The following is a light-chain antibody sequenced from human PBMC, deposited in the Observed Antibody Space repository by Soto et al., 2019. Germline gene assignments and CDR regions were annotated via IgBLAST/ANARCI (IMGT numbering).Light chain of an antibody. CDR2: GAS. V-gene: IGKV3-20*01. Sequence: EIVLTQSPGTLSVSPGERATLSCRASQSVSNNYLAWYQQKPGQAPRLLIYGASSRATGIPDSCSGSGSGKDFTLTISRLEPAECEGYYCQQYGSSPLLTFGQGTRLDIK. J-gene: IGKJ5*01. CDR3: QQYGSSPLLT. CDR1: QSVSNNY.